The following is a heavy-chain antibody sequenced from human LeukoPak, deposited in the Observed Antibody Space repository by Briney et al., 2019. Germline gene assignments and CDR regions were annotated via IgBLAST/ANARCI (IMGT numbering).Heavy chain of an antibody. CDR2: TYPNGRT. CDR1: GFTVSSNY. J-gene: IGHJ6*02. D-gene: IGHD2-15*01. V-gene: IGHV3-66*01. Sequence: GGSLRLSCALSGFTVSSNYINWVRQAPGKGLEWVSVTYPNGRTYYSDSVKGRFSISGDRSNTMLYLQMHSLTADDTAVYYCARGGDCSADTCQKDSPYYYGLDVWGQGTTVTVSS. CDR3: ARGGDCSADTCQKDSPYYYGLDV.